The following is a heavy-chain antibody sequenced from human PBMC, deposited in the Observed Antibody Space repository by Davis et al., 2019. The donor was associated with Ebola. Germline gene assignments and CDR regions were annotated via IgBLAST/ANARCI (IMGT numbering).Heavy chain of an antibody. J-gene: IGHJ4*02. V-gene: IGHV3-15*07. CDR2: IKSKTDGGTT. CDR1: GFTFSNAW. Sequence: AGSLRLSCAASGFTFSNAWMNWLRQAPGKGLEWVGRIKSKTDGGTTDYAASVKGRFTISRDDSKNTLYLQMNSLKTEDTAVYYCTTDRWGYCSSTSCREWEYFDYWGQGTLVTVSS. CDR3: TTDRWGYCSSTSCREWEYFDY. D-gene: IGHD2-2*01.